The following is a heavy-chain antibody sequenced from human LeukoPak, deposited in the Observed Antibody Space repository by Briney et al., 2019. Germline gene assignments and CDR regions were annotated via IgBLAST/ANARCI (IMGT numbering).Heavy chain of an antibody. CDR1: GFTVSSNY. V-gene: IGHV3-53*04. CDR3: ASGYSGYDSLLFDY. CDR2: IYSGGST. J-gene: IGHJ4*02. D-gene: IGHD5-12*01. Sequence: GGSLRLSCAASGFTVSSNYMSWVRQAPGKGLEWVSVIYSGGSTYYADSVKGRFTISRHDSKNTLYLQMNSLRAEDTAVYYCASGYSGYDSLLFDYWGQGTLVTVSS.